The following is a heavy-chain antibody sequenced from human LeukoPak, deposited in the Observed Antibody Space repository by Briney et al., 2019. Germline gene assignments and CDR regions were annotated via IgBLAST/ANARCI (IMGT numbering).Heavy chain of an antibody. V-gene: IGHV3-30-3*01. Sequence: GGSLRLSCAASGFTFNSYAIHWGRQAPGKGLEWVAFISDDGSRQHYADSVKGRFTISRDNSKNTLNLQMNSLRAEDTAVYYCVKDRTGTYTLDYWGQGTLVTVPS. CDR2: ISDDGSRQ. CDR1: GFTFNSYA. J-gene: IGHJ4*02. D-gene: IGHD3-10*01. CDR3: VKDRTGTYTLDY.